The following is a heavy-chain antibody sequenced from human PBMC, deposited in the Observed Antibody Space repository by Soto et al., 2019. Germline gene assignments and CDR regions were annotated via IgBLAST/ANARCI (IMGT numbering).Heavy chain of an antibody. Sequence: SETLSLTCTVSGGSISSYYWSWIRQPPGKGLEWIGYIYHSGSTNYNPSLKSRVTISVDTSKNQFSLKLSSVTAADTAVYYCARRYSSSFDYWGQGTQVTVSS. J-gene: IGHJ4*02. V-gene: IGHV4-4*09. CDR3: ARRYSSSFDY. D-gene: IGHD6-13*01. CDR2: IYHSGST. CDR1: GGSISSYY.